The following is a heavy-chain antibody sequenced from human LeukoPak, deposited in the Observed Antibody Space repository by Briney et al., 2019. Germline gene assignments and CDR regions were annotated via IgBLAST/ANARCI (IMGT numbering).Heavy chain of an antibody. J-gene: IGHJ3*02. CDR1: GGTISTSLYY. Sequence: SETLSLTCSVSGGTISTSLYYWGWIRQPPGKGLEWIGSLYYSGRTYYNPSLKSRVTISVDPSKNQFSLKVISVTAVDAAVYYCAREGTYDILTGYSTSFDSFDIWGQGKMVTVSS. D-gene: IGHD3-9*01. CDR3: AREGTYDILTGYSTSFDSFDI. V-gene: IGHV4-39*07. CDR2: LYYSGRT.